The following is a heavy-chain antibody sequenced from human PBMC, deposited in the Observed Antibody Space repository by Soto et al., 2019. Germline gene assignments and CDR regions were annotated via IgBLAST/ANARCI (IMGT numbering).Heavy chain of an antibody. J-gene: IGHJ4*01. V-gene: IGHV3-33*01. D-gene: IGHD5-12*01. Sequence: PGGSLRLSCAASGFTFSSYGMHWVRQAPGKGLEWVAVIWYDGNNKYYADSVKGRFTISRDNSKNTLYLQMNSLRAEDTAVYYCASGPRAYSGLLIAYWGHGTLVTVSS. CDR3: ASGPRAYSGLLIAY. CDR2: IWYDGNNK. CDR1: GFTFSSYG.